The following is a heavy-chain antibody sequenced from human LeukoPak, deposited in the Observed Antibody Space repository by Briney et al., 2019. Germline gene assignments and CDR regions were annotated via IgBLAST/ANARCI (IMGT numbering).Heavy chain of an antibody. CDR3: TTGIKGFWSTTYYFDY. V-gene: IGHV3-15*01. Sequence: PGGSLRLSCAGSGFTFNNAWMSWIRQAPGKGLEWVGRIKSKTDGGTTDYAAPVKGRFTISRDDSKNTMYLQMNSLKGEDTAVYYCTTGIKGFWSTTYYFDYWGQGTLVTVSS. CDR1: GFTFNNAW. D-gene: IGHD3-3*01. J-gene: IGHJ4*02. CDR2: IKSKTDGGTT.